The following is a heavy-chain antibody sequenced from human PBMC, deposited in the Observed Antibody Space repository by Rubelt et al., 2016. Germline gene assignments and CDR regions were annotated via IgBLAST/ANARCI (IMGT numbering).Heavy chain of an antibody. D-gene: IGHD1-26*01. V-gene: IGHV3-23*01. J-gene: IGHJ4*02. Sequence: PGGSLRLSCAASGFTFSTYGMTWVRQAPGKGLEWVSAISGSGGSTYYADSVKGRLTISRDHYKNTLYLQMNSLRAEDTAVYYCARSKQGPWYSGSYSFWGQGTLVTVSS. CDR2: ISGSGGST. CDR1: GFTFSTYG. CDR3: ARSKQGPWYSGSYSF.